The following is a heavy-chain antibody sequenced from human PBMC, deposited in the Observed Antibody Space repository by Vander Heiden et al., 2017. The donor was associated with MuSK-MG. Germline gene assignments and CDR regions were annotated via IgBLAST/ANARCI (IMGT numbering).Heavy chain of an antibody. CDR1: GFAFSNEG. D-gene: IGHD1-1*01. CDR3: AKGRRSSRYLGFDI. Sequence: EVQLLESGGGLVQPGGSLRLPCAASGFAFSNEGMGWVRQAPAKGLEWVSGISDSGVGTYYADSVKGRFTISRDDSKNTVYLQMNSLRAEDTALYYCAKGRRSSRYLGFDIWGQGTMVTVSA. J-gene: IGHJ3*02. V-gene: IGHV3-23*01. CDR2: ISDSGVGT.